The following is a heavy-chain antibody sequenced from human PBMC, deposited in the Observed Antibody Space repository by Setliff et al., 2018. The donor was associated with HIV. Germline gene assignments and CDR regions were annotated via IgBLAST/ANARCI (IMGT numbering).Heavy chain of an antibody. CDR3: ARPHSGRGGGAWFDP. Sequence: PSETLSLTCTVSGGSISSGGYYWSWIRQHPGKGLEWIGYIYYSGSTYYNPSLKRRVTISVDTSKNQFSLKLSSVTAADPAVYYCARPHSGRGGGAWFDPWGQGILVTVSS. D-gene: IGHD6-19*01. J-gene: IGHJ5*02. CDR1: GGSISSGGYY. CDR2: IYYSGST. V-gene: IGHV4-31*03.